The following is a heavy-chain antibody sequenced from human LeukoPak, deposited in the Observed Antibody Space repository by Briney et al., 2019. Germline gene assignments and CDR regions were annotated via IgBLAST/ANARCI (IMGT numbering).Heavy chain of an antibody. CDR3: ARDVGVQGVIGSSPDY. D-gene: IGHD3-10*01. V-gene: IGHV3-30*03. CDR1: GFIFSSYG. Sequence: GGSLRLSCAASGFIFSSYGIRWARQAPGKGLEWVALISYNGNNKYYADSVKGRFTISRDNSKNTLYLQMNSLRAEDTAVYYCARDVGVQGVIGSSPDYWGQGTLVTVSS. CDR2: ISYNGNNK. J-gene: IGHJ4*02.